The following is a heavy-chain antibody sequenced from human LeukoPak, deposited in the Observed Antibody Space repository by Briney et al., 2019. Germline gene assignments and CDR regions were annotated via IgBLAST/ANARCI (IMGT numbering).Heavy chain of an antibody. V-gene: IGHV3-74*01. CDR2: INTDGSST. D-gene: IGHD5-18*01. Sequence: GGPLRLSCAASGFTFSSYWMHWVRQAPGKGLVWVSRINTDGSSTSYADSVKGRFTISRDNSKNTLYLQMNSLRAEDTAVYYCAKDLNPGYSYGRFDYWGQGTLVTVSS. CDR1: GFTFSSYW. CDR3: AKDLNPGYSYGRFDY. J-gene: IGHJ4*02.